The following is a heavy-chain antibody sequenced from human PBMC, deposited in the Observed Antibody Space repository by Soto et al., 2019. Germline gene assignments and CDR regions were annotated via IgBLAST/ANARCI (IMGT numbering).Heavy chain of an antibody. CDR1: GFSFSNYA. Sequence: GGSLRLSCAASGFSFSNYAMHWVRQAPGKGLEWVSGISWNSGSIGYADSVKGRFTISRDNAKNSLYLQMNSLRAEDTAVYYCAREIVVARGASYFDYWGPGTLVTVSS. V-gene: IGHV3-9*01. CDR2: ISWNSGSI. J-gene: IGHJ4*02. D-gene: IGHD2-2*01. CDR3: AREIVVARGASYFDY.